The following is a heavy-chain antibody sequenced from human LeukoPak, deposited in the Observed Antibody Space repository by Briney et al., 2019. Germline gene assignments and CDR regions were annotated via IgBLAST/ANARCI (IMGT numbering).Heavy chain of an antibody. J-gene: IGHJ4*02. CDR2: IWYDGSNK. V-gene: IGHV3-33*06. Sequence: GGSLRLSCAASGYTFSSYGMHWVRQAPGKGLEWVAVIWYDGSNKYYADSVKGRFTISRDNSKNTPYLQMNSLRAEDTAVYYCAKDLSITMVRGVLDYWGQGTLVTVSS. D-gene: IGHD3-10*01. CDR1: GYTFSSYG. CDR3: AKDLSITMVRGVLDY.